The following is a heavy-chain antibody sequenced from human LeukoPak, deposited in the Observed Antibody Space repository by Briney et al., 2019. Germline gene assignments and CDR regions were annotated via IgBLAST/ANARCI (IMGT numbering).Heavy chain of an antibody. CDR2: ISAYNGNA. CDR3: ARVGGYCSGESCFDY. J-gene: IGHJ4*02. D-gene: IGHD2-15*01. V-gene: IGHV1-18*01. Sequence: ASVKVFCKASGYTFSDFGISWVRQAPGQGLEWMGWISAYNGNADYAQKLQGRVTMTTDTSTSTAYMELRSLRSDDTAVYFCARVGGYCSGESCFDYWGQGTLVTVSS. CDR1: GYTFSDFG.